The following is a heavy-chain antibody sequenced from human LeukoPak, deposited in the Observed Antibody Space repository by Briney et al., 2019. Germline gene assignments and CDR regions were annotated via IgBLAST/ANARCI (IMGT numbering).Heavy chain of an antibody. CDR1: GYTFTGYY. V-gene: IGHV1-2*02. CDR3: AKDLGYYGSGSYSPPYYYYYGMDV. J-gene: IGHJ6*02. D-gene: IGHD3-10*01. Sequence: ASVKVSCKASGYTFTGYYMHWVRQAPGQGLEWMGWINPNSGGTNYAQKFQGRVTMTRDTSISTAYMELSRLRAEDTAVYYRAKDLGYYGSGSYSPPYYYYYGMDVWGQGTTVTVSS. CDR2: INPNSGGT.